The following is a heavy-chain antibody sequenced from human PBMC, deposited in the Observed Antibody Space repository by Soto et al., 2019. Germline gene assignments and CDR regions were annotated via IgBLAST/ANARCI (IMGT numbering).Heavy chain of an antibody. CDR3: EKVSSSWYAGFFDL. V-gene: IGHV3-23*01. D-gene: IGHD6-13*01. J-gene: IGHJ4*02. CDR2: LSDSGGSI. Sequence: EVQLLESGGGLVQPGGSLRLSCTASGFTFSRHAMTWVRQAPGKGLEWVSGLSDSGGSIYYADSVKGRFTISRDNSMNTLYLQMNTLIADDTAIYYCEKVSSSWYAGFFDLWGQGTLVTVSS. CDR1: GFTFSRHA.